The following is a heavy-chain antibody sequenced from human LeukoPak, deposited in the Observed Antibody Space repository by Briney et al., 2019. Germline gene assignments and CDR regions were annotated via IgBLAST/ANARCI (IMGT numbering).Heavy chain of an antibody. CDR1: GYTLTELS. V-gene: IGHV1-24*01. Sequence: SVKVSCKVSGYTLTELSMHWVRQAPGKGLEWMGGFEPEDGETIYAQKSQGRVTMTEDTSTDTAYMELSSLRSEDTAVYYCATPMWLAKGYFQHWGQGTLVTVSS. CDR2: FEPEDGET. D-gene: IGHD6-19*01. J-gene: IGHJ1*01. CDR3: ATPMWLAKGYFQH.